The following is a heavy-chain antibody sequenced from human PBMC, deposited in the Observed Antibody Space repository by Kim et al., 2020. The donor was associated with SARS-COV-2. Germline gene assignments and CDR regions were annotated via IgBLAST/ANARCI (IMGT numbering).Heavy chain of an antibody. CDR1: GYSFTTSW. V-gene: IGHV5-51*01. J-gene: IGHJ4*02. D-gene: IGHD5-12*01. Sequence: GESLKISCKGSGYSFTTSWIAWVRQMPGKGLEWMGIIYPGDSDTRYSPSFQGQVTISADKSISTAYLQWSSLKASDIAMYYCARQGVSGYYSPIDYWGQGTQVTVSS. CDR3: ARQGVSGYYSPIDY. CDR2: IYPGDSDT.